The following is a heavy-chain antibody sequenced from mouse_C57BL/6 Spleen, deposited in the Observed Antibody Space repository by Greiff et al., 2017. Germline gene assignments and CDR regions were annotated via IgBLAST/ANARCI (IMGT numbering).Heavy chain of an antibody. V-gene: IGHV1-59*01. Sequence: QLQLKQPGAELVRPGTSVKLSCKSSGYTFTSYCMHWVKTRPGQGLEWIGVIDPSDIFPNYNQKFKGKATLTVDKSSSTDYMQLSSLTCEDSAVYYCASYDPFAYWGQGTLVTVSA. D-gene: IGHD2-3*01. CDR2: IDPSDIFP. CDR1: GYTFTSYC. J-gene: IGHJ3*01. CDR3: ASYDPFAY.